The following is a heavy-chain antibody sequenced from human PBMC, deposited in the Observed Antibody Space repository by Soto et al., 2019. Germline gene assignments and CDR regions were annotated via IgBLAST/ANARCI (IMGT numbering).Heavy chain of an antibody. J-gene: IGHJ4*02. D-gene: IGHD5-12*01. CDR2: IIPIYGTA. CDR1: GGTFSTYA. CDR3: AREDKPGGYTPPGTSGFDS. V-gene: IGHV1-69*13. Sequence: ASVKVSSKASGGTFSTYAISWVRQAPGQGLEWMGGIIPIYGTANYAQKFQGRLTMTADESTSTVYMELSSLRSDDTAVYYCAREDKPGGYTPPGTSGFDSWGQGTLVTVSS.